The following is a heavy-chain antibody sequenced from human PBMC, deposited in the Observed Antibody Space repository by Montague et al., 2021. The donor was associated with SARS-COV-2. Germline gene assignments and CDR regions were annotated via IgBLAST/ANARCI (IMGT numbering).Heavy chain of an antibody. D-gene: IGHD1-26*01. CDR2: VYRSGST. J-gene: IGHJ5*02. CDR1: GGSIRDFY. CDR3: ARAGMVGAPILFFDA. V-gene: IGHV4-4*07. Sequence: SETLSLTCSVSGGSIRDFYWTWIRQAAGGGLEWIGRVYRSGSTNYNPSLKSRASMSVDTSKMQISLNLRSVTAADTAIYYCARAGMVGAPILFFDAWGPGILVTVSS.